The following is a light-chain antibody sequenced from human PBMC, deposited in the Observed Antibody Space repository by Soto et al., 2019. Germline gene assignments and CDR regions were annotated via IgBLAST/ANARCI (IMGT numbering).Light chain of an antibody. V-gene: IGLV1-51*01. CDR1: SSNIGGNS. CDR2: DDD. CDR3: GSWDSSLSAYV. J-gene: IGLJ1*01. Sequence: SALTQPPSLSAAPGQKVTISFSGSSSNIGGNSVSWYQQLPGTAPKLLIYDDDKRPSGIPDRFSGSKSGTSATLGITGFQTGDEADYYCGSWDSSLSAYVFATGTKVTVL.